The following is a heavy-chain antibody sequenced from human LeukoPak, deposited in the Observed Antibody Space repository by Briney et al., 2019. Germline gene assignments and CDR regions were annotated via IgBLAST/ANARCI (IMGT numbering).Heavy chain of an antibody. D-gene: IGHD6-13*01. V-gene: IGHV3-21*01. J-gene: IGHJ4*02. CDR3: ARMTAAGDY. Sequence: GGSLRLSCAASGFTFSSYSMNWVRQAPGKGLEWVSSISSRRSYIYYADSVKGRFTISRDNAKNSLYLQMNSLRAEDTAVYYCARMTAAGDYWGQGTLVTVSS. CDR2: ISSRRSYI. CDR1: GFTFSSYS.